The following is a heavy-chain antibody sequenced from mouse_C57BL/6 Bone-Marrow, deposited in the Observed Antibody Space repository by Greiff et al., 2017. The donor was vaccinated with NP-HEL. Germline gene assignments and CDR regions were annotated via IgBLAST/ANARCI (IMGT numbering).Heavy chain of an antibody. J-gene: IGHJ2*01. CDR1: GYTFTSYT. CDR3: ASGGYYNFDY. V-gene: IGHV1-4*01. CDR2: INPSSGYT. D-gene: IGHD2-3*01. Sequence: QVQLQQSGAELARPGASVKMSCKASGYTFTSYTMHWVKQRPGQGLEWIGYINPSSGYTKYNQKFKDKATLTADKSSSTAYMQLSSLTSEDSAVYYCASGGYYNFDYWGQGTTLTVSS.